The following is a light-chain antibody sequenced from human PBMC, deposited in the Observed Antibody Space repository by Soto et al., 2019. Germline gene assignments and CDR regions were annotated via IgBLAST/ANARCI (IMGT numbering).Light chain of an antibody. V-gene: IGKV1-39*01. CDR3: QQYYSYPQT. CDR2: AAS. CDR1: QSISSY. J-gene: IGKJ1*01. Sequence: DIQMTQSPSSLSASVGYRVTITCRASQSISSYLNWYQQKPGKAPKLLIYAASTLQSGVPSRFSGSGSGTDFTLTISCLQSEDFTTYYCQQYYSYPQTFGQGTKVDI.